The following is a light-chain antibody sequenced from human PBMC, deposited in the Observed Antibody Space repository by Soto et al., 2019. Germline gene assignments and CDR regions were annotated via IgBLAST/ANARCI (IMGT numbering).Light chain of an antibody. CDR1: QSVRSY. V-gene: IGKV3-11*01. CDR3: QQRYNWPPAT. CDR2: DAS. J-gene: IGKJ1*01. Sequence: EIVLTQSPATLSLSPGERATLSCRASQSVRSYLAWYQQKPGQAPRLLIYDASNRATGIPARFSGSGSGTDFTLTISSLEPEDCAVYYCQQRYNWPPATFGQGTKVEVK.